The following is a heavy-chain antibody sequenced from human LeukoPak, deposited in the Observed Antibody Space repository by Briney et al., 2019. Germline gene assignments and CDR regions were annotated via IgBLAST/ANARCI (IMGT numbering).Heavy chain of an antibody. CDR3: ARKRAGPSDY. D-gene: IGHD6-19*01. CDR2: ISNSGRSK. Sequence: GGSLRLSCAASGFDFSSYEMNWVRQAPGKGLEWVSYISNSGRSKYYADSAKGRFTISRDNIKNILYLQTDSLRAEDTAVYYCARKRAGPSDYWGQGTLVTVSS. V-gene: IGHV3-48*03. J-gene: IGHJ4*02. CDR1: GFDFSSYE.